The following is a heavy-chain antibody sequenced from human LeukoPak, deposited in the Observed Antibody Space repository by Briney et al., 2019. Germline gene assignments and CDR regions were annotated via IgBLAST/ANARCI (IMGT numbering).Heavy chain of an antibody. CDR2: IRYDGSNK. J-gene: IGHJ3*02. CDR1: GFTFSSYG. Sequence: GGSLRLSCAASGFTFSSYGMHWVRQAPGKGLEWVAFIRYDGSNKYYADSVKGRFTISRDNSKHTLYLQMNSLRAEDTAVYYCARDQNVKEPFEQNSPQRDAFDIWGQGTMVTVSS. D-gene: IGHD1/OR15-1a*01. V-gene: IGHV3-30*02. CDR3: ARDQNVKEPFEQNSPQRDAFDI.